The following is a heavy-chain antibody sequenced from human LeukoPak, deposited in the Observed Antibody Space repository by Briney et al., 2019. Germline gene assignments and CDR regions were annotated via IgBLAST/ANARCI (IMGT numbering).Heavy chain of an antibody. Sequence: GGSLRLSCAASRFTFSNSWMSWVRLAPGKGMEWVAIIKQDGSEKYYVDSVKGRFTISRDNAENSLYLQMNSLRAEDTAVYYCAGCSTVTTYYYSYYMDIWGKGTTVTVSS. CDR1: RFTFSNSW. J-gene: IGHJ6*03. D-gene: IGHD4-17*01. V-gene: IGHV3-7*01. CDR2: IKQDGSEK. CDR3: AGCSTVTTYYYSYYMDI.